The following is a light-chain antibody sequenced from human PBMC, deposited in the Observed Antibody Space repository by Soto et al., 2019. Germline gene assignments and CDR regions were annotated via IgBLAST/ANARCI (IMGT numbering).Light chain of an antibody. J-gene: IGKJ4*01. CDR3: QQYNNWP. CDR2: GAS. Sequence: EIVMTQSPVTLSVSPGERATLSCRASQSVSSNLAWYQQKPGQAPRLLIYGASTRATGIPARFSGSGSGTEFTLTISSLQSEDFAVYYCQQYNNWPFGGGTKVEIK. CDR1: QSVSSN. V-gene: IGKV3-15*01.